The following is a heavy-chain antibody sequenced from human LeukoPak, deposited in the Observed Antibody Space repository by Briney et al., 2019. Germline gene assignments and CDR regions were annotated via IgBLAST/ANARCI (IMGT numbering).Heavy chain of an antibody. V-gene: IGHV3-23*01. Sequence: GGSLRLSCAASGFTFSSYAMSWVRQAPGKGLEWVSAISGSGGSTYYADSVKGRFTISRDNSKNTLYLQMNSLRAEDTAVYYCARVIVVVPAAIEWFDPWGQGTLVTVSS. CDR1: GFTFSSYA. D-gene: IGHD2-2*01. CDR2: ISGSGGST. J-gene: IGHJ5*02. CDR3: ARVIVVVPAAIEWFDP.